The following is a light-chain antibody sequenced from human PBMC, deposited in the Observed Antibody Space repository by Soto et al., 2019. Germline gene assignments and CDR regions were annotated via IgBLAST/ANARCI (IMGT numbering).Light chain of an antibody. V-gene: IGKV3-20*01. J-gene: IGKJ1*01. CDR1: QSVSSGY. Sequence: EIVLTQSPGTLSLSPGERATLSCRSSQSVSSGYLVWYQQKPGQAPRLLIYGASSRATGIPDRFSGSGSGIDFTLTISRLEREDFAVYYCQQYGSSPRTFGQGTKVDI. CDR3: QQYGSSPRT. CDR2: GAS.